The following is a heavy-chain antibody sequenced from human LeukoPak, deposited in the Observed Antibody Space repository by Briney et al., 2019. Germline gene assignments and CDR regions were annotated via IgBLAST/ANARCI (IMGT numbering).Heavy chain of an antibody. CDR1: GGSISSYY. J-gene: IGHJ4*02. CDR3: ARSYCSSTSCYDTWDYFDY. Sequence: SETLSLTCTVSGGSISSYYWSWIRQPPGKGLEWIGYIYYSGSTNYNPSLKSRVTISVDTSKNQFSLKLSSVTAADTAVYYCARSYCSSTSCYDTWDYFDYWGQGTLVTVSS. CDR2: IYYSGST. V-gene: IGHV4-59*08. D-gene: IGHD2-2*01.